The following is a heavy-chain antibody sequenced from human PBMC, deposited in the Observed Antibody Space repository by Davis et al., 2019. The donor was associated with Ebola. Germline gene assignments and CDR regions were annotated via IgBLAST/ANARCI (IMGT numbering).Heavy chain of an antibody. J-gene: IGHJ5*02. CDR1: GFIFSDYT. Sequence: GGSLRLSCAASGFIFSDYTLHWVRQAPGKGLEWVSLISYDGGHKYYAESVKGRFTISRDNSKKTLYLQMNSLRAEDTAVYYCARGRLHSRGFDPWGQGTLVTVSS. CDR2: ISYDGGHK. V-gene: IGHV3-30*01. D-gene: IGHD4-11*01. CDR3: ARGRLHSRGFDP.